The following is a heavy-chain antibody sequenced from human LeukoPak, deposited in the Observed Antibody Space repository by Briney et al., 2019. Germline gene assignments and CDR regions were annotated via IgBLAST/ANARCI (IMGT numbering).Heavy chain of an antibody. Sequence: GGSLRLSCAASGFTFSSYSMNWVRQAPGKGLEWVSSISSGSSYIYYADSVKGRFTISRDNAKNSLYLQMNSLRAEDTAVYYCVRELGATTGTGFDYWGQGTLVTVSS. CDR2: ISSGSSYI. V-gene: IGHV3-21*01. CDR1: GFTFSSYS. CDR3: VRELGATTGTGFDY. D-gene: IGHD1-26*01. J-gene: IGHJ4*02.